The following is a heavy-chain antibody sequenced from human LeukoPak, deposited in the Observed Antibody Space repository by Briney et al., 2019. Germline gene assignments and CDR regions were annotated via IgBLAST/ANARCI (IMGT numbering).Heavy chain of an antibody. D-gene: IGHD3-10*01. J-gene: IGHJ4*02. V-gene: IGHV3-23*01. CDR2: IIATGDST. CDR1: GFSFSTYA. CDR3: AKDLRTYGSGIYRLPTVSFNY. Sequence: GGSLRLSCAASGFSFSTYAMSWVRQAPGKGLEWVSSIIATGDSTYYADSVKGRFTISRDNSKNTLYLQMNSLRAEDTAIYYCAKDLRTYGSGIYRLPTVSFNYWGQGTLVTVSS.